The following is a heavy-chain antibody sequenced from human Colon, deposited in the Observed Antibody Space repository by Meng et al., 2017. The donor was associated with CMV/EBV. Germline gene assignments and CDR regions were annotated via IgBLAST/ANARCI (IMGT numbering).Heavy chain of an antibody. CDR3: AADIPGSGRFMSQIDY. Sequence: GESLKISCVASGFSFSDAWMSWVRQAPGKGLEWVGRIKSKRDGETTEYAAPVKGRFTISRDDSINKLQLQMNTLEIEDTAIYFCAADIPGSGRFMSQIDYWGQGTLVTVSS. D-gene: IGHD3-10*01. CDR1: GFSFSDAW. J-gene: IGHJ4*02. V-gene: IGHV3-15*01. CDR2: IKSKRDGETT.